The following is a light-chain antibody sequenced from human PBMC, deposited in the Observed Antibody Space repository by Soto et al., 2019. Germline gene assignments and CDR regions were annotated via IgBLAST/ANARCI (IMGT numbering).Light chain of an antibody. CDR3: QQRSNWPHT. Sequence: EIVLTQSPATLSLSPGERATLSCRASQSVSSYLAWYQQKPGQAPRLLIYDASNRATGIPARFSGSGSGTDFTLTIRSLAPEDFGVYYCQQRSNWPHTFGPGTKVDIK. CDR1: QSVSSY. J-gene: IGKJ3*01. V-gene: IGKV3-11*01. CDR2: DAS.